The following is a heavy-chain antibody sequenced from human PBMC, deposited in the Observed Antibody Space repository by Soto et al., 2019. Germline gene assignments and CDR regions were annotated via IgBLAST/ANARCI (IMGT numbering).Heavy chain of an antibody. V-gene: IGHV4-59*12. CDR3: ARLVVVAAGAFDY. J-gene: IGHJ4*02. CDR2: IYYSGST. Sequence: SETLSLTCTVSGGSISSYYWSWIRQHPGKGLEWIGYIYYSGSTNYNPSLKSRVTISVDTSKNQFSLKLSSVTAADTAVYYCARLVVVAAGAFDYWGQGTLVTSPQ. CDR1: GGSISSYY. D-gene: IGHD2-15*01.